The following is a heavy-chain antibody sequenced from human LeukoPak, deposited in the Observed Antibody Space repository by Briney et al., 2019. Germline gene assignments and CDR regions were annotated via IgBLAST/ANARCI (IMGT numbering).Heavy chain of an antibody. CDR2: ISYDGSNK. CDR3: AKTPRGYSYSHADY. D-gene: IGHD5-18*01. V-gene: IGHV3-30*18. Sequence: GGSLRLSCAASGFTFSSYGMHWVRQAPGKGLEWVAVISYDGSNKYYADSVKGRFTISRDNSKSTLYLQMNSLRAEDTAVYYCAKTPRGYSYSHADYWGQGTLVTVSS. J-gene: IGHJ4*02. CDR1: GFTFSSYG.